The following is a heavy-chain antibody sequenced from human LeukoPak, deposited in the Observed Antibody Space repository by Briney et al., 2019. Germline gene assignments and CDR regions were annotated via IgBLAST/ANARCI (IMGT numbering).Heavy chain of an antibody. Sequence: PSETLSRNCAGYGVSFSGYYWSWIRQPPGKGLEWIGEINHSGSTNYNPSLKSRVTISVDTSKNQFFLKLSSVTAADTAVYYCARGLLSSSSLYFDYWGQGTLVTVSS. V-gene: IGHV4-34*01. J-gene: IGHJ4*02. CDR2: INHSGST. D-gene: IGHD6-6*01. CDR3: ARGLLSSSSLYFDY. CDR1: GVSFSGYY.